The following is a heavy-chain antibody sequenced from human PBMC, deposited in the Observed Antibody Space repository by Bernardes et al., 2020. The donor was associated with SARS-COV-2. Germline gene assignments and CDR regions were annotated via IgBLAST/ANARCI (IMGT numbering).Heavy chain of an antibody. CDR1: GFTFRNYI. Sequence: GGSLRLSCEASGFTFRNYIIHWVRQTPEKGLEWVSGISGGGQVTYYADSVRGRFTVSRDNSKNTVYLQVNSLRADDTGLYFCARWFLTGRGFDNWGQGVLVNVSS. CDR2: ISGGGQVT. D-gene: IGHD3-10*01. V-gene: IGHV3-23*01. CDR3: ARWFLTGRGFDN. J-gene: IGHJ4*02.